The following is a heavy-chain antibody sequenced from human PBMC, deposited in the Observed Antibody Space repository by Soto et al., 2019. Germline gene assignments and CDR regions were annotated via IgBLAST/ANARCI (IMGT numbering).Heavy chain of an antibody. Sequence: EVQLLESGGGLVQSGGSLRLSCAASGFTFSSNAMSWVRQAPGKGLEWVSGISASGRRTYYVESVKGRFTISRDNSKNTLYLLTISLRPEDTAVYYCVEETLYPPSYGMDVWGQGTTVTVSS. D-gene: IGHD2-2*02. CDR2: ISASGRRT. J-gene: IGHJ6*02. V-gene: IGHV3-23*01. CDR3: VEETLYPPSYGMDV. CDR1: GFTFSSNA.